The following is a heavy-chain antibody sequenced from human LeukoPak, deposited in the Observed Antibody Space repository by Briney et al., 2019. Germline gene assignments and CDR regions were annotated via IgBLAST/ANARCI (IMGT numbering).Heavy chain of an antibody. CDR1: GITVSSNY. V-gene: IGHV3-66*01. CDR3: ATLAVAGAENAFDF. Sequence: GGSLRLSCAASGITVSSNYMSWVRQAPGKGLAWVSVIYGGGSTYYADSVKGRFTISGDNSKNTLYLQMKSLIAEDTAVYYCATLAVAGAENAFDFWGLGTMVTVSS. D-gene: IGHD6-19*01. CDR2: IYGGGST. J-gene: IGHJ3*01.